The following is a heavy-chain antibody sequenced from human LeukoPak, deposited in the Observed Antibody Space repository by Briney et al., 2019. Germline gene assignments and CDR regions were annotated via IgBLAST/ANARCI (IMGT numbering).Heavy chain of an antibody. CDR3: ARRYDSRGPVTFDF. Sequence: ASVKVSCKASGYTFTDHTNHWGRQAPGQGLEWMGWINPNIGTTNYAKRFQGRLTVTRDTSINTAFMELSSLNPDDTAVFYCARRYDSRGPVTFDFWGQGTLVTVSS. D-gene: IGHD3-22*01. CDR1: GYTFTDHT. J-gene: IGHJ3*01. V-gene: IGHV1-2*02. CDR2: INPNIGTT.